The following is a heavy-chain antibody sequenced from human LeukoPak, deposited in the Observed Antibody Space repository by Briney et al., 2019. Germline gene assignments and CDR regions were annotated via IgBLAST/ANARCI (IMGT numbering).Heavy chain of an antibody. D-gene: IGHD4-23*01. Sequence: GGSLRLSCAASGFTFSSYAMYWVRQAPGKGLEWVSTIRGSGGTTYYADSVKGRFTISRDKSKNTLYLQMNSLRAEDTAVYYCARDARDGYGGNPFDYWGQGTLVTVSS. CDR1: GFTFSSYA. CDR2: IRGSGGTT. CDR3: ARDARDGYGGNPFDY. V-gene: IGHV3-23*01. J-gene: IGHJ4*02.